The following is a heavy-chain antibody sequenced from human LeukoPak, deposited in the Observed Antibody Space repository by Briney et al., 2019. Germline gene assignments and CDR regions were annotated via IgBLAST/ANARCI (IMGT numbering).Heavy chain of an antibody. J-gene: IGHJ5*02. Sequence: GASVKVSCKASGYTFTSYGISWVRQAPGQGLEWMGWISAYNGNTNYAQKLQGRVTMTTDTSTSTAYMELRSLRSDDTAVYYCARPFPIYAYYYDSSPHPNWFDPWGQGTLVTVSS. D-gene: IGHD3-22*01. CDR1: GYTFTSYG. CDR2: ISAYNGNT. CDR3: ARPFPIYAYYYDSSPHPNWFDP. V-gene: IGHV1-18*01.